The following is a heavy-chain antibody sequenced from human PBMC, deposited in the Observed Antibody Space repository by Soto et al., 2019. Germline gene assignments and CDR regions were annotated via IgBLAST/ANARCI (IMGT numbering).Heavy chain of an antibody. Sequence: ASVKVSCKASGHTFSNYYLHWVRQVPGQGLEWMAIINPSGPTTRYAQKFEDRVSLTRDTSTKIVYMELSSLRSEDTAVYYCASGSSSDYDYFAMDVWGQGTTVTVSS. J-gene: IGHJ6*02. V-gene: IGHV1-46*01. CDR1: GHTFSNYY. CDR2: INPSGPTT. CDR3: ASGSSSDYDYFAMDV. D-gene: IGHD6-6*01.